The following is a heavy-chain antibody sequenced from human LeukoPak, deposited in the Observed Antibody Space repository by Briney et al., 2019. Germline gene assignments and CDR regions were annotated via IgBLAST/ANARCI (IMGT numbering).Heavy chain of an antibody. CDR2: ISAYNGNT. Sequence: ASVTVSCKASGYTFTGYYMHWVRQAPGQGLEWMGWISAYNGNTNSAQKLQGRVTMTTDTSTSTAYMELRSLRSDDTAVYYCARDLLGYCSSTSCYAVYWGQGTLVTVSS. CDR3: ARDLLGYCSSTSCYAVY. D-gene: IGHD2-2*01. V-gene: IGHV1-18*04. CDR1: GYTFTGYY. J-gene: IGHJ4*02.